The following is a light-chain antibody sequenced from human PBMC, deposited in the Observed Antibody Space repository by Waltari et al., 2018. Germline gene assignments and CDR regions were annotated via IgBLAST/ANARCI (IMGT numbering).Light chain of an antibody. Sequence: QSALTQPASVSGSPGQSITISCTGTSSDVGNYKRVSWYQQHPGKAPKLMIYAVSKRPYGVSDRFSGPKSGDMASLTISGLQPEDEAGYFCSSYAGSSKGVFGGGTKVTVL. V-gene: IGLV2-23*02. CDR3: SSYAGSSKGV. CDR1: SSDVGNYKR. CDR2: AVS. J-gene: IGLJ2*01.